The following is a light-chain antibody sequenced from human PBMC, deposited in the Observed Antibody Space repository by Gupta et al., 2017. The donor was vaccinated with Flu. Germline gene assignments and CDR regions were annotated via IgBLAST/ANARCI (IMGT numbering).Light chain of an antibody. CDR3: MQALTAPHT. V-gene: IGKV2-28*01. J-gene: IGKJ4*01. Sequence: DILMTQSPLSLPVIPGEPASISCRSSQSLLHSNGYNYLDWYLQKPGQSPQLLIYLGSNRASGVPDRFSGSGSGTHFTLKISRLEAEDVGVYYCMQALTAPHTFGGGTKVEIK. CDR1: QSLLHSNGYNY. CDR2: LGS.